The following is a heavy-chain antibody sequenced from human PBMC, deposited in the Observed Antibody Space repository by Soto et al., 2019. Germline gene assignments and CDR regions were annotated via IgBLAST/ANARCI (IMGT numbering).Heavy chain of an antibody. Sequence: PGGSLRLSCAASGFTFSSYAMSWVRQAPGKGLEWVSAISGSGGSTYYADSVKGRFTISRDNSKNTLYLQMNSLRAEDTAVYYCAKDPDTAMAAGYYYYYMDVWGKGTTVTVSS. D-gene: IGHD5-18*01. CDR1: GFTFSSYA. CDR2: ISGSGGST. V-gene: IGHV3-23*01. CDR3: AKDPDTAMAAGYYYYYMDV. J-gene: IGHJ6*03.